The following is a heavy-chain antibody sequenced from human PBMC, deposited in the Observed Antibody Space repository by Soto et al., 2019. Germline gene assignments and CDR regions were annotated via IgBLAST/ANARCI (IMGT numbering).Heavy chain of an antibody. CDR1: GGTVSSGSYY. CDR3: SSRPRPYSSGWYSYFDY. J-gene: IGHJ4*02. Sequence: PSETLSLTCTVSGGTVSSGSYYWSWIRQPPGKGLEWIGYFYYSGSTNYNPSLKSRVTISVDTSKNQFSLKLSSVTAADTAVYYCSSRPRPYSSGWYSYFDYWGQGTLVTVSS. D-gene: IGHD6-19*01. V-gene: IGHV4-61*01. CDR2: FYYSGST.